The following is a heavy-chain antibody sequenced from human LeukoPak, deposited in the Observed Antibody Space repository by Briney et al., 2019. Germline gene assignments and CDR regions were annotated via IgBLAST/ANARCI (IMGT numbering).Heavy chain of an antibody. CDR1: GGSISSYY. D-gene: IGHD1-26*01. J-gene: IGHJ4*02. V-gene: IGHV4-59*01. CDR2: IYYSGNT. Sequence: PSETLSLTCTVSGGSISSYYWSWIRQPPGKGLEWIGYIYYSGNTNYNPSLKSRVPISIDTSKNQFSLKLSSVTAADTAVCYCARVGSGSFDYWGQGTLVTVSS. CDR3: ARVGSGSFDY.